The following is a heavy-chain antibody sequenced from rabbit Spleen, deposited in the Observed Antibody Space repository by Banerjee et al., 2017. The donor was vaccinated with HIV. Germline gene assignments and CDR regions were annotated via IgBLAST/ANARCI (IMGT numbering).Heavy chain of an antibody. Sequence: QSLEESGGGLVKPGTSLTLTCTASGFSFNSGYDMCWVRQAPGKGLEWIACIYAGSSGNTYSAIWAKGRFTISKTSSTTVTLQMTRLTAADTATYFCARDTASSFSSYGMDLWGPGTLVTVS. D-gene: IGHD8-1*01. CDR2: IYAGSSGNT. CDR3: ARDTASSFSSYGMDL. J-gene: IGHJ6*01. CDR1: GFSFNSGYD. V-gene: IGHV1S40*01.